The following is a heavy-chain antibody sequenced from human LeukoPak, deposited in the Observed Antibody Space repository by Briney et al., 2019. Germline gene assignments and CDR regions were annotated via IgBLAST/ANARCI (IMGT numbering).Heavy chain of an antibody. CDR3: ARDNWFGEPRDYFDY. J-gene: IGHJ4*02. CDR1: GFTLSSYG. V-gene: IGHV3-33*01. Sequence: GRSLRLSCAASGFTLSSYGMHWVRQAPGKGLEWVAVIWYDGSNKYYADSVKGRFTISRDNSKNTLHLQMNSLGAEDTAVYYCARDNWFGEPRDYFDYWGQGTLVTVSS. CDR2: IWYDGSNK. D-gene: IGHD3-10*01.